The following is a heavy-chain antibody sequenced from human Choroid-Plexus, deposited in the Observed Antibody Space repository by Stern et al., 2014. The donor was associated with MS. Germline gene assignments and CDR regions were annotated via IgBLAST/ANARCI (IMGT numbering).Heavy chain of an antibody. CDR2: ISYDGSDK. V-gene: IGHV3-30*18. D-gene: IGHD2-15*01. J-gene: IGHJ4*02. CDR1: GFTFSNFG. Sequence: VQLVESGGGVAQPGRPLILSCADSGFTFSNFGMHWVRQAPGKGLEWVALISYDGSDKYYADSVKGRLTIFRDNSKNTLYMHMNSLRAEDTAVYYCAKDRQWSTYFFDYWGQGSLVTVSS. CDR3: AKDRQWSTYFFDY.